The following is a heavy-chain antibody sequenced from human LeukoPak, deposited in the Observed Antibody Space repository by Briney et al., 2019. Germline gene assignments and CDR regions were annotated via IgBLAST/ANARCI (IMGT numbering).Heavy chain of an antibody. CDR2: IKQDGSEK. CDR1: GFTFRNYW. CDR3: VREIVITDNFDY. Sequence: GSLRLSCEASGFTFRNYWLSWVRQAPGKGLEWVANIKQDGSEKYYMESAKGRFTISRDNGKNSLYLQMNTLRVEDTAIYYCVREIVITDNFDYWGQGTLVTVSS. V-gene: IGHV3-7*03. J-gene: IGHJ4*02. D-gene: IGHD2/OR15-2a*01.